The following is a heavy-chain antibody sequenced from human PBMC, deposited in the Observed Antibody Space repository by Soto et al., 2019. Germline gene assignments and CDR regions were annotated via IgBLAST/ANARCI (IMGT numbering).Heavy chain of an antibody. CDR3: ARAIRNQLLSDY. D-gene: IGHD1-26*01. J-gene: IGHJ4*02. V-gene: IGHV1-8*01. CDR1: GYTFTNYD. CDR2: MNPESTNT. Sequence: QVQLVQSGAEVKQPGAPVKVSCRTSGYTFTNYDISWVRQATGQGLEWMGWMNPESTNTGYAEKFQGRVTMTRDTSISTAYMELNSLTTEDTAVYYCARAIRNQLLSDYWGQGTLVTVSS.